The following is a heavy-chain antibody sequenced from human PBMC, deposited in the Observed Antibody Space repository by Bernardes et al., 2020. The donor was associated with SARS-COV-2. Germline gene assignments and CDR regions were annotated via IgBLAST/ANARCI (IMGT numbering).Heavy chain of an antibody. Sequence: GGSLRLSCAASGFTFRGYEMNWVRQAPGKGLQWVSYISSSGNTVYYADSVKGRFTISRDNSKNTLYLQMNSLRAEDTAVYYCAKEICFGELLCPFDYWGQGTLVTVSS. CDR1: GFTFRGYE. CDR3: AKEICFGELLCPFDY. D-gene: IGHD3-10*01. CDR2: ISSSGNTV. V-gene: IGHV3-48*03. J-gene: IGHJ4*02.